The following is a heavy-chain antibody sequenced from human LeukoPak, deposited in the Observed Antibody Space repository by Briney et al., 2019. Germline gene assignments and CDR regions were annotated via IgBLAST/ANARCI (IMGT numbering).Heavy chain of an antibody. J-gene: IGHJ6*03. CDR3: AKNPPTRSMDV. V-gene: IGHV3-7*01. CDR1: GFTFSSYW. Sequence: GGSLRLSCAASGFTFSSYWMSWVRQAPGKGLEWVANIKQDGSEKYYVDSVKGRFTISRDNAKNSLYLQMNSLRAEDTAVYYCAKNPPTRSMDVWGKGTTVTVSS. CDR2: IKQDGSEK. D-gene: IGHD2-15*01.